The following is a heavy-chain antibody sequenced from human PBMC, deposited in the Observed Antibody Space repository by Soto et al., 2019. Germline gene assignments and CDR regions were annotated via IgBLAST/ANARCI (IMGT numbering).Heavy chain of an antibody. Sequence: EVQLLESGGGLVQPGGSLRLSCAAYGFTFSSYAMNWVRKAPGKGLEWVSVISGSGGSAYYADSVKGWSTISRDNAKNTLYLQMNSLRAEDTAVYFCAKAFYDPPDHCDSGGQGTLVTVSS. CDR1: GFTFSSYA. J-gene: IGHJ4*02. CDR3: AKAFYDPPDHCDS. D-gene: IGHD3-22*01. CDR2: ISGSGGSA. V-gene: IGHV3-23*01.